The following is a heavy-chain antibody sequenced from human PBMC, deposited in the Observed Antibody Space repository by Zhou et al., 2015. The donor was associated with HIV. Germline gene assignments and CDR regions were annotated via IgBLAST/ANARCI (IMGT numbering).Heavy chain of an antibody. CDR2: ISVYNGDT. CDR3: ARDESYCSGGSCSPEGYYGMDV. CDR1: GYTFTSHG. V-gene: IGHV1-18*01. D-gene: IGHD2-15*01. Sequence: QVQLVQSGPEVKTPGASVTVSCKASGYTFTSHGLSWVRQAPGQGLEWMGWISVYNGDTRSAPKLQGRLTMTTDITTSTAYMELSSLRSEDTAVYYCARDESYCSGGSCSPEGYYGMDVWGQGP. J-gene: IGHJ6*02.